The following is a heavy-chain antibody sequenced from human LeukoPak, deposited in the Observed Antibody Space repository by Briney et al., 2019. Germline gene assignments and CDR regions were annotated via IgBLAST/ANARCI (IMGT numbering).Heavy chain of an antibody. Sequence: PSETLSLTCAVYGGSFSGYYWSWIRQPPGKGLEWIGEINHSGSTNYNPSLKSRVTISVDTSKNQFSLKLSSVTAADTAVYYCARGTVAEAARPEFFYFDYWGQGTLVTVSS. D-gene: IGHD6-6*01. V-gene: IGHV4-34*01. CDR3: ARGTVAEAARPEFFYFDY. CDR2: INHSGST. CDR1: GGSFSGYY. J-gene: IGHJ4*02.